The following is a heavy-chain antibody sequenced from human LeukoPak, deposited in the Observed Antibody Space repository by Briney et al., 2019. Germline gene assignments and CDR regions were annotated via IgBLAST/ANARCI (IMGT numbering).Heavy chain of an antibody. CDR1: GYTFTGYY. CDR3: ARTTGIGDDYYYYMDV. CDR2: IIPIFGTA. D-gene: IGHD1-1*01. V-gene: IGHV1-69*05. J-gene: IGHJ6*03. Sequence: SVKVSCKASGYTFTGYYMHWVRQAPGQGLEWMGGIIPIFGTANYAQKFQGRVTITTDESTSTAYMELSSLRSEDTAVYYCARTTGIGDDYYYYMDVWGKGTTVTVSS.